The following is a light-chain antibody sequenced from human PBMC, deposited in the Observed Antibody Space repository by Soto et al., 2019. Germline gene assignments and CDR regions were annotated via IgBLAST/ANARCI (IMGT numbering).Light chain of an antibody. J-gene: IGKJ4*01. CDR2: GAS. CDR3: QQRGDWPLT. Sequence: EIVLTQSPGTLSLSPVERATLSCRASQSVSNNYLAWYQQKPGQAPRLLIYGASNRATGIPARFSGSGSGTDFTLTISSLEPEDFAVYYCQQRGDWPLTFGGGTKVDIK. V-gene: IGKV3-11*01. CDR1: QSVSNNY.